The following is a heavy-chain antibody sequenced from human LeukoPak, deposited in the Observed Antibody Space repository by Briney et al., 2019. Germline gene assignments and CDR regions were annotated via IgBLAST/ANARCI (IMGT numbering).Heavy chain of an antibody. V-gene: IGHV4-30-2*01. J-gene: IGHJ5*02. CDR3: AGAYCSSTSCSFDP. Sequence: PSQTLSLTCAVSGGSISSGGYSWSWIRQPPGKGLEWIGYIYHSGSTYYNPSLKGRVTISVDRSKNQFSLKLGSVTAADTAVYYCAGAYCSSTSCSFDPWGQGTLVTVSS. CDR1: GGSISSGGYS. CDR2: IYHSGST. D-gene: IGHD2-2*01.